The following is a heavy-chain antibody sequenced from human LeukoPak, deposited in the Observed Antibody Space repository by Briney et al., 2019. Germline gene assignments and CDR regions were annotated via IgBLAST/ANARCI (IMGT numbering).Heavy chain of an antibody. CDR2: MNPNSGNT. D-gene: IGHD1-1*01. Sequence: ASVKVSCKASGCTFTSYDINWVRQATGQGLEWMGWMNPNSGNTGYAQKFQGRVTITRNTSISTAYMELSSLRSEDTAVYYCARGAELDWFDPWGQGTLVTVSS. J-gene: IGHJ5*02. CDR3: ARGAELDWFDP. V-gene: IGHV1-8*03. CDR1: GCTFTSYD.